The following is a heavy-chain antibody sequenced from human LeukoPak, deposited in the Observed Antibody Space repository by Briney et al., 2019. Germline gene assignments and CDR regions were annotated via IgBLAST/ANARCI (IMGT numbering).Heavy chain of an antibody. D-gene: IGHD6-19*01. J-gene: IGHJ4*02. Sequence: SETLSLTCTVSGGSISSYYWSWIRQPPGKGLEWIGYIYYSGSTNYNPSLKSRVTISVDTSKNQFSLKLSSVTAADTAVYYCAKSWEQWLVRGFDYWGQGTLVTVSS. V-gene: IGHV4-59*01. CDR2: IYYSGST. CDR1: GGSISSYY. CDR3: AKSWEQWLVRGFDY.